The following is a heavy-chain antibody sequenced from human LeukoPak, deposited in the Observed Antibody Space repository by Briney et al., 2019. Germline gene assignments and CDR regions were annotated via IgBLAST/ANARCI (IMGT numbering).Heavy chain of an antibody. CDR3: ARGGYIYGSFDN. CDR2: INPSGGSSGGST. J-gene: IGHJ4*02. CDR1: GYSFTNYY. V-gene: IGHV1-46*01. D-gene: IGHD5-18*01. Sequence: GASVKVSCKASGYSFTNYYLHWVRQAAGQGLEYMGIINPSGGSSGGSTTYAQKFQGRVTMTRDTSTSTVYMELSNLRSEDTAVYYCARGGYIYGSFDNWGQGTLVTVSS.